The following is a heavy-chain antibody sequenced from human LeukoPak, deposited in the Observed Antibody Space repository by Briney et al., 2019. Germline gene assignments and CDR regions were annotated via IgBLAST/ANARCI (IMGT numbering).Heavy chain of an antibody. V-gene: IGHV4-34*01. CDR3: ARDRDGSHEY. CDR1: GGSFSGYF. Sequence: SGTLSLTCAVYGGSFSGYFWTWIRQPPGKGLEWIGEINHSGTTNYNPSLKSRVTISLDTSKSQFSLKLSSVTAADTAVYYCARDRDGSHEYWGQGTLVTVSS. J-gene: IGHJ4*02. CDR2: INHSGTT. D-gene: IGHD1-26*01.